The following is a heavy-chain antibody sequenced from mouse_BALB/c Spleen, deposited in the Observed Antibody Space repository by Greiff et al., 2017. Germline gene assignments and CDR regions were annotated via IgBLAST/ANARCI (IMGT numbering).Heavy chain of an antibody. J-gene: IGHJ4*01. V-gene: IGHV1-7*01. Sequence: VQLQQSGAELAKPGASVKMSCKASGYTFTSYCMHWVKQRPGQGLEWIGYINPSTGYTEYNQKFKDKATLTADKSSSTAYMQLSSLTSEDSAVYYCARGGSSYAMDYWGQGTSGTVSA. CDR3: ARGGSSYAMDY. CDR1: GYTFTSYC. D-gene: IGHD1-1*01. CDR2: INPSTGYT.